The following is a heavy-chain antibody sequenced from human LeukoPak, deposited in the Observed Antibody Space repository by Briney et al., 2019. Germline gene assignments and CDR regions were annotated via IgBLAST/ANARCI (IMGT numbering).Heavy chain of an antibody. V-gene: IGHV1-8*02. CDR2: MNPNNGNT. J-gene: IGHJ4*02. D-gene: IGHD1-26*01. CDR1: GYTFTSYD. CDR3: ARDRVDSACAF. Sequence: ASVKVSCKASGYTFTSYDIIWLRQATGQGLEWMGWMNPNNGNTGYVQKLQGRLTMTRDTSISTAYMELSSLRSEDTAVYYCARDRVDSACAFWRQGTLVTVCS.